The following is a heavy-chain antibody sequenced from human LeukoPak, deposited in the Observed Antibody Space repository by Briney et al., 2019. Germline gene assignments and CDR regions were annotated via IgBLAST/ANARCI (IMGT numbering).Heavy chain of an antibody. Sequence: KPGGSQRLSCAASGFTFSSYSMNWVRQAPGKGLEWVSSISSSSSYIYYADSVKGRFTISRDNAKNSLYLQMNSLRAEDTAVYYCASPISSSGWSHGFDYWGQGTLVTVSS. D-gene: IGHD6-19*01. CDR1: GFTFSSYS. CDR2: ISSSSSYI. CDR3: ASPISSSGWSHGFDY. J-gene: IGHJ4*02. V-gene: IGHV3-21*01.